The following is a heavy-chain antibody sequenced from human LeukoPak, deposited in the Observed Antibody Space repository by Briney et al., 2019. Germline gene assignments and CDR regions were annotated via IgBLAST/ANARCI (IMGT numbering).Heavy chain of an antibody. CDR3: ARDPVPYYYGSGSYYDYYYGMDV. J-gene: IGHJ6*02. D-gene: IGHD3-10*01. Sequence: SETLSLTCTVSGGSISSGGYYWSWIRQHPGKGLEWIGYIYYSGSTYYNPSLKSRVTISVDTSKNQFSLKLSSVTAADTAVYYCARDPVPYYYGSGSYYDYYYGMDVWGQGTTVTVSS. CDR2: IYYSGST. CDR1: GGSISSGGYY. V-gene: IGHV4-31*03.